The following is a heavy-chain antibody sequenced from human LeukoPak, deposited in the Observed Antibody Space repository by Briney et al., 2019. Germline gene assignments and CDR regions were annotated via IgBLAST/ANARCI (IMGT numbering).Heavy chain of an antibody. J-gene: IGHJ5*02. CDR2: ISSSSSYT. CDR3: ARDPHVDTAMVADNWFDP. V-gene: IGHV3-11*05. D-gene: IGHD5-18*01. CDR1: GFTFSDYY. Sequence: GGSLRLSCAASGFTFSDYYMSWIRQAPGKGLEWVSYISSSSSYTNYADSVKGRFTISRDNAKNSLYLQMNSLRAEDTAVYHCARDPHVDTAMVADNWFDPWGQGTLVTVSS.